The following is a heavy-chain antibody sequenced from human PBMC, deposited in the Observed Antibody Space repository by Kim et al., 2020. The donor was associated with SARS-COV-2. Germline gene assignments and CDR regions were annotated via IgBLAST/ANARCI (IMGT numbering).Heavy chain of an antibody. CDR2: ST. V-gene: IGHV4-59*01. CDR3: ARSPGYYFDY. Sequence: STNDHPSLKSRVTISVDTSKNQFSLKLSSVTAADTAVYYCARSPGYYFDYWGQGTLVTVSS. J-gene: IGHJ4*02.